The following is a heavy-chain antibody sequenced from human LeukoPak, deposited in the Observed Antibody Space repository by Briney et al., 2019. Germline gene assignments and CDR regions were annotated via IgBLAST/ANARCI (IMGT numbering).Heavy chain of an antibody. Sequence: GGSLRLSCAAPGFISSGYWMRWVRQAPGKGLEWVANIKQDGSEKYYVDSVKGRFTISRDNAENSLYLQMNSLRGEDTAVYYCARSTHYYDSSGYFYFDYWGQGTLVTVSS. V-gene: IGHV3-7*01. CDR2: IKQDGSEK. J-gene: IGHJ4*02. CDR3: ARSTHYYDSSGYFYFDY. CDR1: GFISSGYW. D-gene: IGHD3-22*01.